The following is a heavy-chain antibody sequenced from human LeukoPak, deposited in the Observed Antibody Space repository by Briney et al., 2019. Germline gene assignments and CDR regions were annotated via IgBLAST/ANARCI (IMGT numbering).Heavy chain of an antibody. CDR2: ISSSGSTI. V-gene: IGHV3-48*03. Sequence: PGGSLRLSCVGSGFSFSNSDMNWVRQAPGKGLEWVSYISSSGSTIYYADSVKGRFTISRDNAKNSLYLQMNSLRAEDTAVYYCADGGSYPNWGQGTLVTVSS. D-gene: IGHD1-26*01. CDR3: ADGGSYPN. J-gene: IGHJ4*02. CDR1: GFSFSNSD.